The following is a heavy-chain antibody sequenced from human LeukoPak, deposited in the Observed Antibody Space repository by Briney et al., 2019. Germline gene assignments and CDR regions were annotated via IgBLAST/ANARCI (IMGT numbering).Heavy chain of an antibody. D-gene: IGHD4-23*01. V-gene: IGHV4-59*01. CDR1: GGSISSYY. J-gene: IGHJ4*02. Sequence: SETLSLTCTVSGGSISSYYWSWIRQPPGKGLEWIGYIYYSGSTNYNPSLKSRVTISVDTSKNQFSLKLSSVAAADTAVYYCARVYYGGNSGVFDYWGQGTLVTVSS. CDR3: ARVYYGGNSGVFDY. CDR2: IYYSGST.